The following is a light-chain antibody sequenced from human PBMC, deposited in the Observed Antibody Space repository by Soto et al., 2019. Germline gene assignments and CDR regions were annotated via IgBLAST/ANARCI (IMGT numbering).Light chain of an antibody. J-gene: IGKJ5*01. V-gene: IGKV3-20*01. CDR1: QSVSSY. CDR2: DAS. Sequence: EIVLTQSPATLSLSPGERATLSCRASQSVSSYLAWYQQKPGQAPRLLIYDASNRATGIPARFSGSGSGTDFTLTISRLEPEDFAVYYCQQYGSSPITFGQGTRLGI. CDR3: QQYGSSPIT.